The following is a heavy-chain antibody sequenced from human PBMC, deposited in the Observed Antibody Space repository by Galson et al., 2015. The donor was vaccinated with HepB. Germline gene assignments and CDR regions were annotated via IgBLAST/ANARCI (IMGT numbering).Heavy chain of an antibody. J-gene: IGHJ6*02. CDR3: ARAAPPYYFYGMDV. V-gene: IGHV4-34*01. CDR2: VDHSGST. CDR1: GGPFIDYW. Sequence: ETLSLTCAVYGGPFIDYWWTWVRQSPLKGLEWIGAVDHSGSTNYNPSLKSRVTMSVDTTKKEVYLKVIYVTAADKGLYFCARAAPPYYFYGMDVWGQGTTVIVSS.